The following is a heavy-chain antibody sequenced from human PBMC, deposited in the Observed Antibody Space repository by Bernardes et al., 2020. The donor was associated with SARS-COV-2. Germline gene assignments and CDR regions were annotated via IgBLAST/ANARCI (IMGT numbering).Heavy chain of an antibody. CDR3: ASDPTVLGPDNPFDI. CDR2: INPDNGVT. CDR1: GYTFTAYY. J-gene: IGHJ3*02. Sequence: ASVKVSCKASGYTFTAYYVHWVRQAPGQGLECMAWINPDNGVTDYAPKFQGRISLTRDTSSSTIYMELSGLRFDDTAIYYCASDPTVLGPDNPFDIWGQGPIVTV. V-gene: IGHV1-2*02.